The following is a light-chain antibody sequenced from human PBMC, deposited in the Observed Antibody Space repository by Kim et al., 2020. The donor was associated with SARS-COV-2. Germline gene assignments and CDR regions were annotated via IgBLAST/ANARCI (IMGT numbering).Light chain of an antibody. Sequence: PGQSVTISCTGTSSDVGGYNYVSWYQQHPGKVPKLMIYDVSKRPSGVPDRFSGSKSGNTASLTISGLQAEDEADYYCCSHAGTYVVFGGGTQLTVL. V-gene: IGLV2-11*03. CDR2: DVS. CDR3: CSHAGTYVV. CDR1: SSDVGGYNY. J-gene: IGLJ2*01.